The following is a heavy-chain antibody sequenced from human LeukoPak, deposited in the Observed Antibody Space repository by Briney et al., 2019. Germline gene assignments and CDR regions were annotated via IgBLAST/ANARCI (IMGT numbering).Heavy chain of an antibody. CDR2: IRSNGGST. CDR3: VRATGTYAGDYYGMDV. CDR1: GFTFRSYA. J-gene: IGHJ6*02. D-gene: IGHD1-26*01. Sequence: GGSLRLSCAAYGFTFRSYAMYWVRQTPGKGLEYVSGIRSNGGSTYYANSVRDRFTISRDNSKNTLYLQMGSLRAEDMAVYYCVRATGTYAGDYYGMDVWGQGTTVTVS. V-gene: IGHV3-64*01.